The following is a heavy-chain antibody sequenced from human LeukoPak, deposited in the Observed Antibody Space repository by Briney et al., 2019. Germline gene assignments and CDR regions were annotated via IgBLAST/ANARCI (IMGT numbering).Heavy chain of an antibody. D-gene: IGHD1-26*01. V-gene: IGHV3-74*01. CDR1: GFTFGSYW. J-gene: IGHJ5*02. Sequence: GGSLRLSCAACGFTFGSYWMHWVRQAPGKGLVWVSRINSDGSSTSYADSVKGRFTISRDNAKNTLYLQMNSLRAEDTAVYYCARVRWELGNWFDPWGQGTLVTVSS. CDR3: ARVRWELGNWFDP. CDR2: INSDGSST.